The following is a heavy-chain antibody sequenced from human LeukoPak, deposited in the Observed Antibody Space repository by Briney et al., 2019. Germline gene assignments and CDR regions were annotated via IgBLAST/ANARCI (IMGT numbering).Heavy chain of an antibody. V-gene: IGHV3-23*01. CDR1: GFTFSTYA. Sequence: GGSLRLSCAVSGFTFSTYAMSWVRQAPGKGLEWVAVISGSGDNTYYADSVKGRFTISRDNFKNTLYLQMNSLRAEDTALYYCTKRPSTDGYNSWGQGTLVTVSS. CDR3: TKRPSTDGYNS. D-gene: IGHD5-24*01. CDR2: ISGSGDNT. J-gene: IGHJ5*02.